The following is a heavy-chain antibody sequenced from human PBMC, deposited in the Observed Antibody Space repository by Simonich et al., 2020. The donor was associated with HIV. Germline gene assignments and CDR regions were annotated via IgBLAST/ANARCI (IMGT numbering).Heavy chain of an antibody. D-gene: IGHD4-17*01. CDR3: TRGYGDYGDY. CDR2: INHSGST. Sequence: QALLKQWGTGLLKPSVPLPLTCAVYAGSFSGHYWSWIRQFPGKGLKWIAEINHSGSTIYRPSLKSRGTISVDPSKNQFSLKLSSVTAADTAGYYCTRGYGDYGDYWGQGTLVTVSS. CDR1: AGSFSGHY. J-gene: IGHJ4*02. V-gene: IGHV4-34*01.